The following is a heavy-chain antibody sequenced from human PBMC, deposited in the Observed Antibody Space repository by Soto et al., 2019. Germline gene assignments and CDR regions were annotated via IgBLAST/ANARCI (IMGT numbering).Heavy chain of an antibody. V-gene: IGHV3-30*18. Sequence: QVQLVESGGGVVQPGRSLRLSCAASGFTFSSYGMHWVRQAPGKGLEWVAVISYDGSNKYYADSVKGRFTIPRDNSKNTLYLQMNSLRAEDTAVYYCAKDGSGWSGMDVWGQGTTVTVSS. D-gene: IGHD6-19*01. CDR3: AKDGSGWSGMDV. J-gene: IGHJ6*02. CDR1: GFTFSSYG. CDR2: ISYDGSNK.